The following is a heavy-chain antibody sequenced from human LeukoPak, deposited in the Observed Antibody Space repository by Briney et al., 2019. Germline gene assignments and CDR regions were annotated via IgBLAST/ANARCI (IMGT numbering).Heavy chain of an antibody. Sequence: GGSLRLSCVASGIAFSSSGMHWVRQAPGKGLEWVSFIWADGSKKYYAGSVKGRFTASRDNSKNTVYLQMDGLRVEDTAIYYCARDKGKIALDHWGQGTLITVSS. CDR3: ARDKGKIALDH. V-gene: IGHV3-33*01. CDR1: GIAFSSSG. CDR2: IWADGSKK. J-gene: IGHJ4*02.